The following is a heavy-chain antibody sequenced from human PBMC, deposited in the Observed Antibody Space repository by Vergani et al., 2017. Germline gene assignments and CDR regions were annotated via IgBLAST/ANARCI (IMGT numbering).Heavy chain of an antibody. CDR3: ARQTVVPAAMSKTRIRYFDY. CDR2: IYSTGST. Sequence: QVQLEESGPGLVKPSETLSLTCTVSGGSFNTYYWSWIRQSPGKGLEWIGYIYSTGSTNYNPSLNSRVTISVDTSKNQFSLKLSSVTAADTAVYYCARQTVVPAAMSKTRIRYFDYWGQGTLVTVSS. D-gene: IGHD2-2*01. V-gene: IGHV4-59*08. CDR1: GGSFNTYY. J-gene: IGHJ4*02.